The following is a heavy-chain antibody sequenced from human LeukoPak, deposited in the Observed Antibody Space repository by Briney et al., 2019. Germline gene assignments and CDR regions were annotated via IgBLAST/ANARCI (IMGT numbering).Heavy chain of an antibody. CDR1: GFTFSSYW. V-gene: IGHV3-7*03. CDR2: IKQDGSEK. CDR3: ASGLELDY. J-gene: IGHJ4*02. Sequence: PGGSLRLSCAASGFTFSSYWMRWVRQAPGKGLEWVANIKQDGSEKNNVDSVKGRFTISRDNAKNSLYLQMNSLRAEDTAVYYCASGLELDYWGQGTLVTVSS.